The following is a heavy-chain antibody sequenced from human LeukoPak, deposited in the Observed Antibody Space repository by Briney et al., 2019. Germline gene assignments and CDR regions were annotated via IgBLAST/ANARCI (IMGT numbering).Heavy chain of an antibody. Sequence: ASVKVSCKASGGTFSSYAISWVRQAPGQGLEWMGGIIPIFGTANYAQKFQGRVTITADESTSTAYMELSSLRSEDTAVYYCAGVRHSSGWLDYWGQGTLVTVSS. J-gene: IGHJ4*02. CDR3: AGVRHSSGWLDY. CDR1: GGTFSSYA. D-gene: IGHD6-19*01. V-gene: IGHV1-69*13. CDR2: IIPIFGTA.